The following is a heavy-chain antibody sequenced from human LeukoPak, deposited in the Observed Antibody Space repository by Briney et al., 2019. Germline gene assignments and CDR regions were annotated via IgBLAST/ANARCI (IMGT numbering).Heavy chain of an antibody. CDR2: VYFIGST. CDR3: ARTIVVVPAAIGRGDAFDI. Sequence: SETLSLTCTVSGGSLTNYYWSWLRQPPGQGLEWIGYVYFIGSTTYNPSLKSRVTISVDTSKNQFSLKLSSVTAADTAVYYCARTIVVVPAAIGRGDAFDIWGQGTMVTVSS. J-gene: IGHJ3*02. CDR1: GGSLTNYY. D-gene: IGHD2-2*01. V-gene: IGHV4-59*01.